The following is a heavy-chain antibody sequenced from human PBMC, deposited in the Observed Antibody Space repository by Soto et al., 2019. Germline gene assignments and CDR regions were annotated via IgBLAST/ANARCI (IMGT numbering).Heavy chain of an antibody. J-gene: IGHJ4*02. D-gene: IGHD6-19*01. CDR2: IYWDDDK. CDR3: AHSPGIAVAGNHFDY. Sequence: QITLKESGPTLVKPTQTLTLTCTFSGFSLSTSGVGVGWIRQPPGKALEWLALIYWDDDKRYSPSLKSRLTITTDTSKNQVVLTMTNMDPVDTATYYCAHSPGIAVAGNHFDYWGQGTLVTVSS. V-gene: IGHV2-5*02. CDR1: GFSLSTSGVG.